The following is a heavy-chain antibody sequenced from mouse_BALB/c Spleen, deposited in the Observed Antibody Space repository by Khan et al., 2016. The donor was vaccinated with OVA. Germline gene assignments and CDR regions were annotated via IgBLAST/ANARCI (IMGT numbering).Heavy chain of an antibody. D-gene: IGHD1-1*01. CDR3: ARSVTSTTVVATDFDY. V-gene: IGHV3-2*02. CDR2: ISYSGRT. Sequence: EVKLLESGPGLVNPSQSLSLTCTVTGYSITSDYAWNWIRQFPGNKLEWMGYISYSGRTSYNPSLKSRISITRDTSKNQVFLQLNSVTTADTATXFCARSVTSTTVVATDFDYWGQGTTLTVSS. J-gene: IGHJ2*01. CDR1: GYSITSDYA.